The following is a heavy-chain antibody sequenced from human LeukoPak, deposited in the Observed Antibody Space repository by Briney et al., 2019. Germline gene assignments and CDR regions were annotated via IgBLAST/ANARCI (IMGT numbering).Heavy chain of an antibody. CDR2: FDPEDGET. CDR1: GYTLTQLS. Sequence: GASVKVSCKVSGYTLTQLSMNWVREAPGQGREWKGGFDPEDGETIYAQKFQGRVTMTEDTSTDTAYMELSSLRSEDTAVYYCATFFTDRDGYNAAYFDYWGQGTLVTVSS. D-gene: IGHD5-24*01. CDR3: ATFFTDRDGYNAAYFDY. J-gene: IGHJ4*02. V-gene: IGHV1-24*01.